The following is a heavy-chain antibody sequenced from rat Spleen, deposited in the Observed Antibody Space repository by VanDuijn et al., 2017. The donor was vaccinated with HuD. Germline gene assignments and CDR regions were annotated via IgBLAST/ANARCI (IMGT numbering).Heavy chain of an antibody. D-gene: IGHD1-6*01. CDR3: ARHQDVYYGSNWFAY. J-gene: IGHJ3*01. Sequence: EVQLVESGGDLVQPGRSLKLSCAASGFTFRNYDMAWVRQAPTMGLEWVTSISTGGVNTYYRDSVKGRFTISRDNAKNTQYLQMDSLRSEDTATYYCARHQDVYYGSNWFAYWGQGTLVTVSS. CDR2: ISTGGVNT. CDR1: GFTFRNYD. V-gene: IGHV5S13*01.